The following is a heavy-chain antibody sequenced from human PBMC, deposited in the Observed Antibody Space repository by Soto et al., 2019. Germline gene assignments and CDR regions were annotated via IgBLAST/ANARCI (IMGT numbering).Heavy chain of an antibody. CDR2: ISGSGGST. J-gene: IGHJ4*02. V-gene: IGHV3-23*01. CDR1: GFTFSSYA. CDR3: AKDHDRYYYDSSGPFDY. Sequence: PGGSLRLSCAASGFTFSSYAMSWVRQAPGKGLEWVSAISGSGGSTYYADSVKDRFTISRDNSKNTLYLQMNSLRAEDTAVYYCAKDHDRYYYDSSGPFDYWGQGTLVTVSS. D-gene: IGHD3-22*01.